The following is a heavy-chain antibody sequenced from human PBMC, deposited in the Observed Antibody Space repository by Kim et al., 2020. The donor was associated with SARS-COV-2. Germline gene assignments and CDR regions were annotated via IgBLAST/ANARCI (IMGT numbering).Heavy chain of an antibody. D-gene: IGHD3-10*01. J-gene: IGHJ4*02. CDR1: GFSSRNHW. Sequence: GGSLRLSCAVSGFSSRNHWMSWVRQAPGKGLEWVAMKKRDGSEEHYVDSVKGRFTMSRDNANNSLYLQMNSLRIGDTAIYYCAALDSVQVPGGIWGQGTLVTVSS. CDR3: AALDSVQVPGGI. V-gene: IGHV3-7*01. CDR2: KKRDGSEE.